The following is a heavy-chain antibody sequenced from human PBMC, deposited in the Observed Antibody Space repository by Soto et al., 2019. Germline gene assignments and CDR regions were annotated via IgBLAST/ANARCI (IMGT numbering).Heavy chain of an antibody. Sequence: GESLKISCKGSGYTFTSYWIGWVRQMPGKGLEWMGIIYPGDSDTRNSPSFQGQVTISADKSISTAYLQWSSLKASDTAMYYCARHSYSYGPRVIDYWGQGTLVTVSS. CDR2: IYPGDSDT. CDR1: GYTFTSYW. D-gene: IGHD5-18*01. J-gene: IGHJ4*02. V-gene: IGHV5-51*01. CDR3: ARHSYSYGPRVIDY.